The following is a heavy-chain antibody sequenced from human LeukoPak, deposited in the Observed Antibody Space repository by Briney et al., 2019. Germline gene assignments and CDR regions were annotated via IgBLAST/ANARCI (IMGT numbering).Heavy chain of an antibody. D-gene: IGHD2-21*01. J-gene: IGHJ3*01. CDR3: AINGCYRXVXDFDV. Sequence: GGSLRLSCATSGFTFTNYGMDWVRQAPGKGLEWVAYISNSAILYADSVKGRFTISRDNARNSLYLQMNSLRAEDTAVYYCAINGCYRXVXDFDVWGQGTMVTVSS. CDR1: GFTFTNYG. CDR2: ISNSAI. V-gene: IGHV3-48*01.